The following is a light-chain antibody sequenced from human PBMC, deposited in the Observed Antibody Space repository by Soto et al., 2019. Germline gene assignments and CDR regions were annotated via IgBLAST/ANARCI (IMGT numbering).Light chain of an antibody. Sequence: EIVMTQSPATLSVSPGERATLSCGASQSVSSNLAWYQQKPGQAPRLLIYGASTRATGIPARFSGSGSGTEFTPTISSLQSEDFAVYYCQQYNNWPQTFGQGTKVDI. J-gene: IGKJ1*01. CDR3: QQYNNWPQT. CDR1: QSVSSN. CDR2: GAS. V-gene: IGKV3-15*01.